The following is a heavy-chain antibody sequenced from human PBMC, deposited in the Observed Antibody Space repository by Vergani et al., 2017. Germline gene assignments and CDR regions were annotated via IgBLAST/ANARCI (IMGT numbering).Heavy chain of an antibody. J-gene: IGHJ2*01. Sequence: QVQLQESGPGLVKPSETLSLTCTVSGGSISSYYWSWIRQPPGKGLEWIGYIYYSGNTNYNPSLKSRVTISVDTSKNQFSLKLSSVTAADTAVYYCAREDDYDDNHWXFDLWGRGTLVTVSS. D-gene: IGHD4-23*01. V-gene: IGHV4-59*01. CDR1: GGSISSYY. CDR3: AREDDYDDNHWXFDL. CDR2: IYYSGNT.